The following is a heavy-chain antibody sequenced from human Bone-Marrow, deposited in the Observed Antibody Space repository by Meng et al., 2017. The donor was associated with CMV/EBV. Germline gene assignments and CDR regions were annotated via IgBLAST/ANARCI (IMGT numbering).Heavy chain of an antibody. V-gene: IGHV1-69*05. CDR3: AAIWSGYYLDY. J-gene: IGHJ4*02. D-gene: IGHD3-3*01. CDR2: ITPVLGAA. CDR1: GGTFSSYA. Sequence: SVKVSCKPSGGTFSSYAISWVRQAPGQGLEWMGGITPVLGAANYAQKFQGRITITTDESTSTAYMELSSLRSEDTAVYYCAAIWSGYYLDYWGQGTLVTVSS.